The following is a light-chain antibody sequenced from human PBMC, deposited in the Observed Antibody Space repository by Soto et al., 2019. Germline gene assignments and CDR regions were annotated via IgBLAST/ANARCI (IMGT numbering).Light chain of an antibody. CDR2: DNN. V-gene: IGLV1-51*01. J-gene: IGLJ1*01. CDR1: SSNIGNNF. Sequence: QSVLTQPPSVSAAPGQKVTISCSGSSSNIGNNFVTWYQQLPGTAPKLLIYDNNKRPSGIPHRFSGSQSGTSATLGITGLQTGDEAVYYCGSLDSSLTYVFRTGIKVPVL. CDR3: GSLDSSLTYV.